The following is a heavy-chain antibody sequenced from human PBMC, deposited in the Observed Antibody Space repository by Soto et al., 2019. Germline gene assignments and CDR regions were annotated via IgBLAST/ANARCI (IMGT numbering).Heavy chain of an antibody. CDR1: GFTFGSYG. D-gene: IGHD5-12*01. J-gene: IGHJ6*02. V-gene: IGHV3-30*18. Sequence: GGSLRLSCASSGFTFGSYGMDLVRQAPGKGLEWVAVISYDGSNKYYTNSLNGQFTISRYNSKNTLYLQMNSLRAEDTAVYYFSKHTQWLQLNYYYGMDFWGQGTTVTVSS. CDR2: ISYDGSNK. CDR3: SKHTQWLQLNYYYGMDF.